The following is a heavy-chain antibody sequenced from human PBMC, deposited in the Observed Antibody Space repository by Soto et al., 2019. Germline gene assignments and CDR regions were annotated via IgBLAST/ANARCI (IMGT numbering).Heavy chain of an antibody. CDR2: VSSDGSNL. CDR3: AKNTGGNSYYFDF. V-gene: IGHV3-30*18. J-gene: IGHJ4*02. CDR1: GFTFSYYR. D-gene: IGHD2-21*01. Sequence: QVQLVESGGGVVQPGRSLRLSCAASGFTFSYYRMHWVRQAPGKGLECVALVSSDGSNLFYADSVKGRFTISRDNSKNTLYLQMNSLRAEDTAVYYCAKNTGGNSYYFDFWGQGTLVTVSS.